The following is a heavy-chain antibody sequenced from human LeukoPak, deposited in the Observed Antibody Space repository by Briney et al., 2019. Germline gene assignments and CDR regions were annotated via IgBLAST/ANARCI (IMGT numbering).Heavy chain of an antibody. CDR2: IIPIFGTA. D-gene: IGHD2-2*01. CDR1: GGTFSSYA. V-gene: IGHV1-69*13. CDR3: AASVVPAPKGDYYYYMDV. J-gene: IGHJ6*03. Sequence: SVKVSCKASGGTFSSYAISWVRQAPGQGLEWMGGIIPIFGTANYAQRFQGRVTITADEPTSTAYMELSSLRSEDTAVYYCAASVVPAPKGDYYYYMDVWGKGTTVTVSS.